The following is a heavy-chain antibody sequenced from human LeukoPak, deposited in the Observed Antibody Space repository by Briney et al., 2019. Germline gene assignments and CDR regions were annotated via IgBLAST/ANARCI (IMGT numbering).Heavy chain of an antibody. D-gene: IGHD6-6*01. CDR2: IIPIFDTA. J-gene: IGHJ6*02. Sequence: SVKVSCKASGGTFSSYAISWVRQAPGQGLEWMGGIIPIFDTANYAQKFQGRATIAADESTSTAYMELSSLRSEDTAVYYCARDRQIAARPFYGMDVWGQGTTVTVSS. V-gene: IGHV1-69*13. CDR3: ARDRQIAARPFYGMDV. CDR1: GGTFSSYA.